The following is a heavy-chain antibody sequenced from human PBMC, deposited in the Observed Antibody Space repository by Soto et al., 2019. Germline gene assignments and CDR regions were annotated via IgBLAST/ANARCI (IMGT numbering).Heavy chain of an antibody. CDR1: GFTFSSYA. CDR2: ISGSGGST. Sequence: PGGSLRLSCAASGFTFSSYAMSWVRRAPGKGLEWVSAISGSGGSTYYADSVKGRFTISRDNSKNTLYLQMNSLRAEDTAVYYCAKRRDSSGWYCLDYWGQGTLVTVSS. J-gene: IGHJ4*02. D-gene: IGHD6-19*01. CDR3: AKRRDSSGWYCLDY. V-gene: IGHV3-23*01.